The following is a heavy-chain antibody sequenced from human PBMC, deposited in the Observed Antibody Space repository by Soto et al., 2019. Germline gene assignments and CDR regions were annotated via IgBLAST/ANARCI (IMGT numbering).Heavy chain of an antibody. V-gene: IGHV4-59*01. D-gene: IGHD3-10*01. CDR2: IYYSGST. Sequence: SETLSLTCTVSGGSISSYYWSWIRQPPGKGLEWIGYIYYSGSTNYNPSLKSRVTISVDTSKNQFSLKLSSVTAADTAVYYCAGYYSAVSYYYYMDVWGKGTTVTVSS. J-gene: IGHJ6*03. CDR1: GGSISSYY. CDR3: AGYYSAVSYYYYMDV.